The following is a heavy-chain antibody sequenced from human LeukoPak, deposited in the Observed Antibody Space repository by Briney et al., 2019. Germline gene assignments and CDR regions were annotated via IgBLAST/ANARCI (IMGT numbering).Heavy chain of an antibody. CDR3: AKGMDTAMVPNYYYYMDV. CDR2: ISWDGGST. Sequence: GGSLRLSCAASGSTFDDYTMHWVRQAPGKGLEWVSLISWDGGSTYYADSVKGRFTISRDNSRNSLYLQMNSLRTEDTALYYCAKGMDTAMVPNYYYYMDVWGKGTTVTVSS. V-gene: IGHV3-43*01. CDR1: GSTFDDYT. J-gene: IGHJ6*03. D-gene: IGHD5-18*01.